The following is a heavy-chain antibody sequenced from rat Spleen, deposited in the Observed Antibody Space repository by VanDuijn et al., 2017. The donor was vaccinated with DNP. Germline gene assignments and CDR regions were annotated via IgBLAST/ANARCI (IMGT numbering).Heavy chain of an antibody. D-gene: IGHD1-6*01. J-gene: IGHJ2*01. CDR2: ISYSGNT. CDR3: ARGIIRFDY. Sequence: EVQLLESGPGLVRPSQSLSLTCSVTGFSITSNYWGWIRKFPGNKMEWMGYISYSGNTSYNPSLKSRLSITRDTSKDQFFLQLNSVTAEDTATYYCARGIIRFDYWGQGVMVTVSS. CDR1: GFSITSNY. V-gene: IGHV3-1*01.